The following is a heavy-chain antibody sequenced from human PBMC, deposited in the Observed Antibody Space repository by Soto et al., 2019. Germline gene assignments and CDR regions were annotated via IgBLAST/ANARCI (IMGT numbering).Heavy chain of an antibody. J-gene: IGHJ3*01. Sequence: QVQLQESGPGLVKPSQTLSLTCTVSGGSISSGDYYWNWIRQHPEKGLEWIGSIHHRGNTYFSPSLESRLSMSIVTSKNQFSLRLSSVTAADTAVYYCAREGGSYDSGGFLIRGAFDVWGQGTTVTVSP. D-gene: IGHD3-22*01. CDR2: IHHRGNT. CDR3: AREGGSYDSGGFLIRGAFDV. V-gene: IGHV4-31*03. CDR1: GGSISSGDYY.